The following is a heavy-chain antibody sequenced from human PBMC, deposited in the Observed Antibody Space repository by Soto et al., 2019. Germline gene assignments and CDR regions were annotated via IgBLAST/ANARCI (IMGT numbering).Heavy chain of an antibody. V-gene: IGHV3-13*01. D-gene: IGHD5-12*01. CDR3: ARSRGIHSGYDGPYDYYGMDV. CDR1: GFTFSSYD. CDR2: IGTAGDT. Sequence: GGSLRLSCAASGFTFSSYDMHWVRQATGKGLEWVSAIGTAGDTYYPGSVKGRFTISRENAKNSLYLQMNSLRAGDTAVYYCARSRGIHSGYDGPYDYYGMDVWGQGTTVTVSS. J-gene: IGHJ6*02.